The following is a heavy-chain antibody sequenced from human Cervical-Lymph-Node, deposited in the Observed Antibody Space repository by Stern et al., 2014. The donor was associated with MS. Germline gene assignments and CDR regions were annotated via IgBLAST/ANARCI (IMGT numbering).Heavy chain of an antibody. J-gene: IGHJ5*02. D-gene: IGHD4-17*01. CDR2: ISSSGNTI. CDR1: GFTFSDYY. V-gene: IGHV3-11*01. CDR3: ARSRTVTAYNWFDP. Sequence: VQLVESGGGSVKPGGSLRLSCAASGFTFSDYYMSWIRQAPGKGLEWVSYISSSGNTIYYADSVKGRFTISRDNAKNSLYLQMNSLRAEDTAVYYCARSRTVTAYNWFDPWGQGTLVTVSS.